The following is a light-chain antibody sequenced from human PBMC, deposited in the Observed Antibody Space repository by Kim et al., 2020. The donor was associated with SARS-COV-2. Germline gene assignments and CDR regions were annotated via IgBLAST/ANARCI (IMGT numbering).Light chain of an antibody. J-gene: IGKJ3*01. V-gene: IGKV1-33*01. CDR3: QQYHNVLFT. CDR2: DAS. Sequence: ASVDDRVPIACQQSQDIGNYLNSDQQKPGTAPTLLIYDASNLETRVPSSFSESGSGTVSTFPISSLQPGGISTYYCQQYHNVLFTFGPRTKVDIK. CDR1: QDIGNY.